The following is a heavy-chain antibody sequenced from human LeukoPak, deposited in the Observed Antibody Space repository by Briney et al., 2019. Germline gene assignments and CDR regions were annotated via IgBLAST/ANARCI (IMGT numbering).Heavy chain of an antibody. CDR1: GFTFTTYW. V-gene: IGHV3-7*03. D-gene: IGHD5-18*01. Sequence: GGSLRLSCAASGFTFTTYWLGWVRQPPGKGLEWVANIKQDGTEKYYVDSVKGRFTISRDNAKNSLYLQMNSLKTEDTAVYYCTSLSPLGYIYYYYMDVWGKGTTVTVSS. J-gene: IGHJ6*03. CDR2: IKQDGTEK. CDR3: TSLSPLGYIYYYYMDV.